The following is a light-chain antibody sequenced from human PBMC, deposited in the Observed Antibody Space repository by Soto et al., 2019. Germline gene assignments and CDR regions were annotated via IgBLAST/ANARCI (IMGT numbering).Light chain of an antibody. V-gene: IGKV1-39*01. CDR3: QQSYTTPLT. CDR2: TAS. J-gene: IGKJ4*01. CDR1: QSIGRF. Sequence: DIQMTQSPSSLSSSVGDILTVXFRASQSIGRFLNWHQHKPGKAPKVLIYTASTLQSGVPSRFSGSGSGSDFNLTIRSLQPEDFATYYCQQSYTTPLTFGGGTKVDI.